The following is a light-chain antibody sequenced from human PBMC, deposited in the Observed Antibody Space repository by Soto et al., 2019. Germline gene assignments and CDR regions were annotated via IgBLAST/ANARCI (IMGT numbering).Light chain of an antibody. J-gene: IGLJ2*01. CDR3: NSYTGNSVE. CDR2: EVS. V-gene: IGLV2-14*01. Sequence: QSALTQPASVSGSPGQSITISCTGTSSDVGRYNYVSWYQQHPGKAPKLMIYEVSNRPSGVSNRFSGSKSGNTASLTISGLQTEDEADYYCNSYTGNSVEFGGGTKLTVL. CDR1: SSDVGRYNY.